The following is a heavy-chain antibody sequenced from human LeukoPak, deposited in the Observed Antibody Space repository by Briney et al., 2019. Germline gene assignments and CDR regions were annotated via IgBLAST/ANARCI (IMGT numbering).Heavy chain of an antibody. J-gene: IGHJ5*02. CDR1: GYTFISYG. Sequence: ASVKVSCKAFGYTFISYGVTWVRQAPGQGLEWMGWISGYNGYTNYAQNFQDRVTMTTDTSTNTAYMELRSLRSDDTAVYYCARLGYCTNGVCYRKHNRLDPWGQGTLVTVSP. CDR3: ARLGYCTNGVCYRKHNRLDP. CDR2: ISGYNGYT. D-gene: IGHD2-8*01. V-gene: IGHV1-18*01.